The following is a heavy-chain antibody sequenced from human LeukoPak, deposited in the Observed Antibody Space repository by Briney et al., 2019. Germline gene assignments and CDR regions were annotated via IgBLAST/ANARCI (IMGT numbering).Heavy chain of an antibody. CDR2: IYSGGST. CDR1: GFTFSSYA. D-gene: IGHD6-19*01. CDR3: ATGYSSGYDY. Sequence: PGGSLRLSCAASGFTFSSYAMSWVRQAPGKGLEWVSVIYSGGSTYYADSVKGRFTISRDNSKNTLYLQMNSLRAEDTAVYYCATGYSSGYDYWGQGTLVTVSS. J-gene: IGHJ4*02. V-gene: IGHV3-53*01.